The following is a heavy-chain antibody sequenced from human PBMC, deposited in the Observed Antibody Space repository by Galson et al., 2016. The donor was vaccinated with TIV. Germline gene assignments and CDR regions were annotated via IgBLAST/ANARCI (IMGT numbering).Heavy chain of an antibody. CDR2: FDPENDRV. Sequence: SVKVSCKVAGYTLSDLSMHWVRQAPGKGLEWMGGFDPENDRVIYAQRFKGRVTMTDDTPTDTSYLEIRRLRSDDTATYFCATARLGIFNYFDSWGQGTLVTVSS. J-gene: IGHJ4*02. CDR1: GYTLSDLS. V-gene: IGHV1-24*01. CDR3: ATARLGIFNYFDS. D-gene: IGHD3-9*01.